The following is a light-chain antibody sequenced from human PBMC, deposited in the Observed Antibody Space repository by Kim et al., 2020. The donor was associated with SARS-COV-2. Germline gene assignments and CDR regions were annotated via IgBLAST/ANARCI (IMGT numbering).Light chain of an antibody. CDR1: QDIRKY. CDR2: EAS. J-gene: IGKJ2*01. CDR3: HQYDILPYS. V-gene: IGKV1-33*01. Sequence: DIQMTQSPSSLSASVGDRVTITCQASQDIRKYLHWYQQKPGRAPKLLISEASNLETGVPARFSGSGSGTDFTFTISYLQSEDFATYYCHQYDILPYSFGQGNKLEIK.